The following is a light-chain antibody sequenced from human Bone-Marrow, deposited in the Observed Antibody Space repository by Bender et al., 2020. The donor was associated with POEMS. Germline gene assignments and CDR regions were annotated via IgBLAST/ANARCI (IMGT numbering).Light chain of an antibody. V-gene: IGLV2-14*01. CDR3: CSYAGRSILWV. CDR1: SSDFGGYNY. J-gene: IGLJ3*02. CDR2: EVT. Sequence: QSALTQPASVSGSPGQSVTISCTGTSSDFGGYNYVSWYQQHPGKAPKLLIFEVTHRPSGVSSRFSGSKSGNTASLTISGLQAEDEADYYCCSYAGRSILWVFGGGTQLTVL.